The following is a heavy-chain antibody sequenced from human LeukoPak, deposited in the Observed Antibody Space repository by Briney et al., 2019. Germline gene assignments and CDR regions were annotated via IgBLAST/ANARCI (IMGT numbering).Heavy chain of an antibody. CDR1: GYTFTGYY. V-gene: IGHV1-2*02. Sequence: ASVKVSCKASGYTFTGYYMHWVRQAPGQGLEWMGWINPNSGGTNYAQKFQGRVTMTRDTSISTAYMELSRLRSDDTAVYCCARGDLRWPYYFDYWGQGTLVTVSS. CDR3: ARGDLRWPYYFDY. D-gene: IGHD4-23*01. J-gene: IGHJ4*02. CDR2: INPNSGGT.